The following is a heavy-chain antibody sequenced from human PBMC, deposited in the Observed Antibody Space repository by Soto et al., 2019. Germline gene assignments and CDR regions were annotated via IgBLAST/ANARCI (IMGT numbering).Heavy chain of an antibody. V-gene: IGHV3-23*01. CDR2: ISGSDDST. CDR3: AKRSSSSTFDY. J-gene: IGHJ4*02. D-gene: IGHD6-6*01. Sequence: HPGGSLRLSCAASGFTFSSYAMSWVRQAPGKGLEWVSVISGSDDSTYYADSVKGRFTISRDNSKNTLYLQMNSLRAEDTAVYYCAKRSSSSTFDYWGQGTLVTVYS. CDR1: GFTFSSYA.